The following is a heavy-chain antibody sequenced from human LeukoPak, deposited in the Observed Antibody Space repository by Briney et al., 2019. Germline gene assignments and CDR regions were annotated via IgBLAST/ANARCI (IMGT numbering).Heavy chain of an antibody. V-gene: IGHV3-15*01. D-gene: IGHD3-10*01. Sequence: GGSLRLSCAASGFTFSNAWMNWVRQAPGKGLEWVGRIKSKTDGGTTHYAAPVKGRFTISRDDSKNTLYLQMNSLKTEHTAVYYCTTGNLWFGEPRWGQGTLVTVSS. J-gene: IGHJ4*02. CDR1: GFTFSNAW. CDR2: IKSKTDGGTT. CDR3: TTGNLWFGEPR.